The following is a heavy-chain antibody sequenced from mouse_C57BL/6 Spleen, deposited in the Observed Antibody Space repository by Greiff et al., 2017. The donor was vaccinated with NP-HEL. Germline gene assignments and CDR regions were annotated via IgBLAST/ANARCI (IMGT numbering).Heavy chain of an antibody. V-gene: IGHV1-9*01. CDR3: ARSRLLWGFDY. D-gene: IGHD2-10*01. J-gene: IGHJ3*01. CDR2: ILPGSGST. Sequence: QVQLKESGAELMKPGASVKLSCKATGYTFTGYWIEWVKQRPGHGLEWIGEILPGSGSTKYNEKLKGKATLTVEQSSTTAYMHLSSLTTEDSAIYYCARSRLLWGFDYWGQGTLVTVSA. CDR1: GYTFTGYW.